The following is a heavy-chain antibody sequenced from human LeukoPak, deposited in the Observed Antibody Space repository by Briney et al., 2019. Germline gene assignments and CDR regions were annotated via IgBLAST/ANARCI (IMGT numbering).Heavy chain of an antibody. V-gene: IGHV3-30*01. D-gene: IGHD4-17*01. Sequence: TGGSLRLSCAASGFTFSSYSMHWVRQAPGKGLEWVAVISYDGSNKYYADSVKGRFTISRDNSKNTLYLQMNSLRPEDTAVYYCARDDTAVTTTLDSWGQGTLVIVSS. CDR3: ARDDTAVTTTLDS. CDR1: GFTFSSYS. CDR2: ISYDGSNK. J-gene: IGHJ4*02.